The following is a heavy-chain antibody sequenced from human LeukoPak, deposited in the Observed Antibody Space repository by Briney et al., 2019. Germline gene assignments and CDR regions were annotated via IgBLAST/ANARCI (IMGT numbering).Heavy chain of an antibody. CDR2: IIPIFGTA. D-gene: IGHD6-19*01. CDR1: GYTFTSYA. J-gene: IGHJ4*02. CDR3: ARGRMAGTYVFDY. V-gene: IGHV1-69*13. Sequence: SVKVSCKASGYTFTSYAISWVRQAPGQGLEWMGGIIPIFGTANYAQKFQGRVTVTADESTSTAYMELSSLRSEDTAVYYCARGRMAGTYVFDYWGQGTLVTVSS.